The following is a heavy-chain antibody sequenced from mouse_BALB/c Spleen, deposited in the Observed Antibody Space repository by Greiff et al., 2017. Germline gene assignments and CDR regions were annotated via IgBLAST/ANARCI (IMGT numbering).Heavy chain of an antibody. D-gene: IGHD2-4*01. CDR3: ARTSYYDYEGYAMDY. V-gene: IGHV5-17*02. J-gene: IGHJ4*01. Sequence: EVQVVESGGGLVQPGGSRKLSCAASGFTFSSFGMHWVRQAPEKGLEWVAYISSGSSTIYYADTVKGRFTISRDNPKNTLFLQMTSLRSEDTAMYYCARTSYYDYEGYAMDYWGQGTSVTVSS. CDR2: ISSGSSTI. CDR1: GFTFSSFG.